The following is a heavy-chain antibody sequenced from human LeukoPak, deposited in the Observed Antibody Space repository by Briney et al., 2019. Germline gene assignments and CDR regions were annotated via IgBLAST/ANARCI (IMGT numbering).Heavy chain of an antibody. CDR2: IYYSGST. V-gene: IGHV4-59*08. D-gene: IGHD5-18*01. J-gene: IGHJ4*02. CDR1: GGSISSYY. CDR3: ARKTDTAMVTWN. Sequence: SETLSLTCTVSGGSISSYYWSWIRQPPGKGLEWIGYIYYSGSTNYNPSLKSRVTISVDTSKNQFSLKLSSVTAADTAVYYCARKTDTAMVTWNWGQGTLVTVSS.